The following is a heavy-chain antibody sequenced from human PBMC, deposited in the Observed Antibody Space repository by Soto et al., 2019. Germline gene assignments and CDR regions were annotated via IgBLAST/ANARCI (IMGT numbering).Heavy chain of an antibody. CDR2: TFHSGAT. CDR3: ARGGHVGSATSCCHNF. J-gene: IGHJ4*02. D-gene: IGHD2-2*01. CDR1: GDSISSGFYY. V-gene: IGHV4-30-4*01. Sequence: SETLSLTCTVSGDSISSGFYYWTWIRQTPGKGLEWIGYTFHSGATYFNSSLEGRVSISVDTSKNQFFLKLTSVTAADTAVYYCARGGHVGSATSCCHNFWGQGTLVTVSS.